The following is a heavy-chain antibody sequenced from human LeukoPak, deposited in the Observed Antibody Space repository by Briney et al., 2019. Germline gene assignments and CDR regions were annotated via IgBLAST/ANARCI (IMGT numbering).Heavy chain of an antibody. Sequence: GGSLRLSCAASGFTFSGYSMNWVRQAPRKGLEWVSSISSVSSYIYYADSLKGRFTISRDNDKNSLFLQMNSLRVEDTAVYYCARLVGTVTKYYFDYWGQGTLVTVSS. CDR1: GFTFSGYS. J-gene: IGHJ4*02. CDR2: ISSVSSYI. CDR3: ARLVGTVTKYYFDY. D-gene: IGHD4-17*01. V-gene: IGHV3-21*01.